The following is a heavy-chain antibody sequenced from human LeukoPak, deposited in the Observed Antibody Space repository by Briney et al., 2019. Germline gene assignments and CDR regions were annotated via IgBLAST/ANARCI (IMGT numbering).Heavy chain of an antibody. J-gene: IGHJ6*02. Sequence: AGGSLRLSCAASGFTFSTYSMNWVRQAPGKGLEWVSYISSSSSYIYYADSVKGRFTFSRDNAKNTLYLQINSLRAEDTAVYYCARSPKGDSYGMDVWGQGTTVTVSS. CDR1: GFTFSTYS. CDR2: ISSSSSYI. V-gene: IGHV3-21*01. CDR3: ARSPKGDSYGMDV.